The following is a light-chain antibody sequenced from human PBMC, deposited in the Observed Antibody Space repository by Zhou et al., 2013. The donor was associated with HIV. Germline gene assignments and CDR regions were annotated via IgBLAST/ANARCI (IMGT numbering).Light chain of an antibody. J-gene: IGKJ3*01. V-gene: IGKV1-39*01. CDR2: AAS. Sequence: DIHMTQSPSSLSASIGDRVTITCRASQGIGRDLNWYQQKPGEPPKLLMYAASTVRHGVPSRITGSGSGTDFTLTISSLQPEDFATYYCQQSYSTPPVFTFGPGTKVDIK. CDR1: QGIGRD. CDR3: QQSYSTPPVFT.